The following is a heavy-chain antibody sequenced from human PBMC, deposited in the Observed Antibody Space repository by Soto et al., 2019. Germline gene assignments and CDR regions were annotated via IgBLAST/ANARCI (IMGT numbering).Heavy chain of an antibody. D-gene: IGHD5-12*01. CDR2: VSHSGYT. CDR3: SKGGRLRTPFRF. Sequence: PWGTLSLACAVYGESFSDNHWSWIRQPPGKGLEWIGEVSHSGYTVYNPSLKSRVTISLGTSNNQFSLKLISATAADTAVYFCSKGGRLRTPFRFWG. CDR1: GESFSDNH. J-gene: IGHJ2*01. V-gene: IGHV4-34*01.